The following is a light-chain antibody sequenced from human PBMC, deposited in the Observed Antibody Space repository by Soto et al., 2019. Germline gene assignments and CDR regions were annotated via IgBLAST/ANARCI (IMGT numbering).Light chain of an antibody. CDR1: SSDVGNYNF. Sequence: QSALTQPPSASGSPGQSVTISCTGASSDVGNYNFVSWYQQHPGKAPKLMIYDVTERPSGVPDRFSGSKSGNTASLTVSGLQAEDEADYYCPSYAGSRIPVVFGGGTKLTVL. J-gene: IGLJ2*01. CDR3: PSYAGSRIPVV. V-gene: IGLV2-8*01. CDR2: DVT.